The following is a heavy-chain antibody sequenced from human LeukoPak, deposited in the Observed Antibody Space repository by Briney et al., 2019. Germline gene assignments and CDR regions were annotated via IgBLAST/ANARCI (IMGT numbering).Heavy chain of an antibody. V-gene: IGHV3-30*18. Sequence: GGSLRLSCAASGFTFSSYGMHWVRQAPGRGLVWVAVISFDGTNKFYADSVKGRFTISRDNSKNMLYLQMNSLRAEDTAVYYCAKDMPGGPLDYWGQGTLVTVSS. D-gene: IGHD2-2*01. CDR3: AKDMPGGPLDY. J-gene: IGHJ4*02. CDR1: GFTFSSYG. CDR2: ISFDGTNK.